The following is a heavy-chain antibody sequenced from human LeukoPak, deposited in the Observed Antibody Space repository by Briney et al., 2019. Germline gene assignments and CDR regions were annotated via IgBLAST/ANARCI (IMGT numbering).Heavy chain of an antibody. Sequence: GGSLRLSCAASGFTFSSYAMSWVRQAPGKGLEWVSAISGSGGSTYYADSVKGRFTISRDNSKNTLYLQMNSLRAEDTAVYYCAKALFTGDYDGSDAFDIWGQGTMVTVSS. CDR2: ISGSGGST. J-gene: IGHJ3*02. CDR3: AKALFTGDYDGSDAFDI. V-gene: IGHV3-23*01. D-gene: IGHD4-17*01. CDR1: GFTFSSYA.